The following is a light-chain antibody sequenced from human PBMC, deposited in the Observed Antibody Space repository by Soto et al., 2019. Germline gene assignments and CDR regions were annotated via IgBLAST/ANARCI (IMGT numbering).Light chain of an antibody. V-gene: IGLV1-51*01. CDR3: EKWDSTLSAYV. J-gene: IGLJ1*01. CDR1: SSNIGMNF. Sequence: QSVLTQPPSVSAAPGQKVTISCSGSSSNIGMNFVSWYQQLPGTAPKLLIYDNNKRPSGIPDRFSGSKSGTSATLGITGLQIGDEADYYGEKWDSTLSAYVFGTGTKVTVL. CDR2: DNN.